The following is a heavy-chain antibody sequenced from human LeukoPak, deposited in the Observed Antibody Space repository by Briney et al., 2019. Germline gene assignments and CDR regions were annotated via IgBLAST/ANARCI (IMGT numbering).Heavy chain of an antibody. D-gene: IGHD2-15*01. J-gene: IGHJ3*02. V-gene: IGHV4-30-2*01. Sequence: SETLSLTCTVSGGSISSGGYYWSWIRQPPGKGLEWIGYIYHSGSTYYNPSLKSRVTLSVDTSKNQFSLTLSSVTAADTAVYYCARMPLTDIVVVVAAILDAFDIWGQGTMVAVSS. CDR1: GGSISSGGYY. CDR3: ARMPLTDIVVVVAAILDAFDI. CDR2: IYHSGST.